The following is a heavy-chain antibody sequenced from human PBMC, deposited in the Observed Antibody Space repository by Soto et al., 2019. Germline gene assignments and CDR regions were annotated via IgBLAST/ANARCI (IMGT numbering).Heavy chain of an antibody. CDR2: IYPGYSDI. CDR3: ARPPGSGTLFAN. CDR1: GYSFTNSW. Sequence: GESLKISCQGSGYSFTNSWIGWVRQVPGRGLEWVGIIYPGYSDIRYRPSFQGRVTISADKSVNTAYLQWSSLRASDTAIYYCARPPGSGTLFANWGQGTPVTVSP. D-gene: IGHD2-15*01. J-gene: IGHJ4*02. V-gene: IGHV5-51*01.